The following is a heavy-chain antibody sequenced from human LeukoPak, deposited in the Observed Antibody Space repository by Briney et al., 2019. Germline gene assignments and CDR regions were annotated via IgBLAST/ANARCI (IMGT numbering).Heavy chain of an antibody. CDR1: GFTFSSYA. D-gene: IGHD5-18*01. CDR2: ISGSGGST. CDR3: AKEGGTWIQLWLNFDY. V-gene: IGHV3-23*01. J-gene: IGHJ4*02. Sequence: GGSLRLSCAASGFTFSSYAMSWVRQAPGKGLEWVSAISGSGGSTYYADSVKGRFTISRDNSKNTLYLQMSSLRAEDTAVYYCAKEGGTWIQLWLNFDYWGQGTLVTVSS.